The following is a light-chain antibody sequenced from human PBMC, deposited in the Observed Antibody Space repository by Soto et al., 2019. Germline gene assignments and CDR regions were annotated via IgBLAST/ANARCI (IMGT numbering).Light chain of an antibody. CDR2: DTS. Sequence: EIVMTQSPATLSVSPGERVTLSCRPGQSVNSYLAWYQQKPGQAPRLLIYDTSTRATGIPARFSGSGSGTLFTLTISSLQSEDVAIYYCQQYDLWPLTFGGGTKVEIK. J-gene: IGKJ4*01. CDR3: QQYDLWPLT. V-gene: IGKV3-15*01. CDR1: QSVNSY.